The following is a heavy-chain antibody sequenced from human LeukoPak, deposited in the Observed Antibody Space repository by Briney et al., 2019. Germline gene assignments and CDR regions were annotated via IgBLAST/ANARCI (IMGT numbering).Heavy chain of an antibody. D-gene: IGHD6-13*01. CDR1: GFTVSSNY. CDR3: ARGPSYSSDAFDI. CDR2: IYSGGST. V-gene: IGHV3-53*01. Sequence: GGSLRLSCAASGFTVSSNYMSWVRQAPGKGLEWVSVIYSGGSTYYADSVKGRFTISRDNSKNTLYLQMNSLRAEDTAVYYCARGPSYSSDAFDIWGQGTMVTVSS. J-gene: IGHJ3*02.